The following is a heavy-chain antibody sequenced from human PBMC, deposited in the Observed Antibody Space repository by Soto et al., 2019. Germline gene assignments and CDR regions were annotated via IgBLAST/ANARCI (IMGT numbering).Heavy chain of an antibody. CDR3: ATDRFVSSGWYIVRDYNWFDP. V-gene: IGHV1-18*04. J-gene: IGHJ5*02. D-gene: IGHD6-19*01. Sequence: ASVKVSCKASGYIFTNYGISWVRQAPGQGLEWMGWISAYNGNTDYAQKLQGRVTMATDTSTSTAYMELRSLRSDDTAVYYCATDRFVSSGWYIVRDYNWFDPSGQ. CDR1: GYIFTNYG. CDR2: ISAYNGNT.